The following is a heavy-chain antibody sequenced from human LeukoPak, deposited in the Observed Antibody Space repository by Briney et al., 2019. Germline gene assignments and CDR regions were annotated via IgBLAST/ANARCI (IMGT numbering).Heavy chain of an antibody. D-gene: IGHD5-18*01. CDR1: GGSISSYY. Sequence: SETLSLTCTVSGGSISSYYWSWIRQPPGKGLEWIGYIYYSGSTNYNPSLKSRVTISVDTSKSQFSLKLSSVTAADTAVYYCARERGYSYGYGMDVWGQGTTVTVSS. CDR3: ARERGYSYGYGMDV. J-gene: IGHJ6*02. V-gene: IGHV4-59*01. CDR2: IYYSGST.